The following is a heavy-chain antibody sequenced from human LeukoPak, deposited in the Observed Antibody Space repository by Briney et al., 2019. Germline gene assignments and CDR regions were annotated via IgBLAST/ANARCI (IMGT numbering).Heavy chain of an antibody. Sequence: ASVKVSCEASGYTFTSYGISWVRQAPGQGLEWMGWISTYNGNTNYAQKLQGRVTMTTDTSTSTAYMELRSLRSDDTAVYYCARAVAGSYYYYGMDVWGQGTTVTVSS. V-gene: IGHV1-18*01. D-gene: IGHD6-19*01. CDR2: ISTYNGNT. CDR3: ARAVAGSYYYYGMDV. J-gene: IGHJ6*02. CDR1: GYTFTSYG.